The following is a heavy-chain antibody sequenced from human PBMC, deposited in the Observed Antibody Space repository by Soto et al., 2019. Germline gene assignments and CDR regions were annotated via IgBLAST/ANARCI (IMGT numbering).Heavy chain of an antibody. V-gene: IGHV4-59*08. J-gene: IGHJ6*03. CDR3: ARGGRGYQLPDLSYYYYYMDV. CDR1: GGSISSYY. Sequence: SETLSLTCTVSGGSISSYYWSWIRQPPGKGLEWIGYIYYSGSTNYNPSLKSRVTISVDTSKNQFSLKLGSVTAADTAVYYCARGGRGYQLPDLSYYYYYMDVWGKGTTVTVSS. CDR2: IYYSGST. D-gene: IGHD2-2*01.